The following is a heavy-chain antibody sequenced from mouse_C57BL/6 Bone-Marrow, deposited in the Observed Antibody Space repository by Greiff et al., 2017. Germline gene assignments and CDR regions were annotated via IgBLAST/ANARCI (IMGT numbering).Heavy chain of an antibody. J-gene: IGHJ3*01. CDR1: GYTFTDYY. CDR3: ARDDDYDGPFAY. CDR2: INPNNGGT. Sequence: DVQLQESGPELVKPGASVKISCKASGYTFTDYYMNWVKQSHGKSLEWIGDINPNNGGTSYNQKFKGKATLTVDKSSSTAYMELRILTSEDSAVYYCARDDDYDGPFAYWGQGTLVTVSA. V-gene: IGHV1-26*01. D-gene: IGHD2-4*01.